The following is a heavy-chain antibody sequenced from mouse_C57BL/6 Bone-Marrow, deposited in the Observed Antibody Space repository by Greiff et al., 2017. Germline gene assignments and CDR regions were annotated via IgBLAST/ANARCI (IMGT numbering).Heavy chain of an antibody. V-gene: IGHV1-15*01. Sequence: QVQLKESGAELVRPGASVTLSCKASGYTFTDYEMHWVKQTPVHGLEWIGAIDPETGGTAYNQKVKGKAILTADKSSSTAYMELRSLTSEDSAVYYCTGSLDYWGQGTSVTVSS. J-gene: IGHJ4*01. CDR2: IDPETGGT. CDR1: GYTFTDYE. CDR3: TGSLDY.